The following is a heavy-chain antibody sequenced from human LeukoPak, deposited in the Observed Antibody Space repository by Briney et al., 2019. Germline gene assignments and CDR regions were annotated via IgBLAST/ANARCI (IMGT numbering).Heavy chain of an antibody. J-gene: IGHJ4*02. CDR3: AVATIKDYFDY. D-gene: IGHD5-24*01. Sequence: GSLRLSCAASGFTFSSYEMNWVRQAPGKGLEWVSYISSSGSTIYYADSVKGRFTISRDNAKNSQYLQMNSLRAEDTAVYYCAVATIKDYFDYWGQGTLVTVSS. CDR1: GFTFSSYE. CDR2: ISSSGSTI. V-gene: IGHV3-48*03.